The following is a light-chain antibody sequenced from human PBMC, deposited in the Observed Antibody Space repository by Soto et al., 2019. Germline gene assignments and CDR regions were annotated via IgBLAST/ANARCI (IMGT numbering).Light chain of an antibody. CDR3: QQYNSYSSWT. J-gene: IGKJ1*01. CDR2: KAS. CDR1: QSISSW. V-gene: IGKV1-5*03. Sequence: DIQMTQSPSTLSASVGDRVTITCRASQSISSWLAWHQQKPGKAPKLLIYKASSLESGVASRFSGSGSGTEFTLTISSLQPDDFATYYCQQYNSYSSWTFGQGTKVDIK.